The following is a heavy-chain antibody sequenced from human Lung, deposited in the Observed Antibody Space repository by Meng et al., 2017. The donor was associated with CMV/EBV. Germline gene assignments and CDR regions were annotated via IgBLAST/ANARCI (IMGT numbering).Heavy chain of an antibody. CDR3: ARDSGSSSFYYYYGMDV. CDR1: GFTFSSYA. CDR2: ISYDGSNK. Sequence: GGSLRLSCAASGFTFSSYAMHWVRQAPGKGLEWVAVISYDGSNKYYADSVKGRFTISRDNSKNTLYLQMNSLRAKDTAVYYCARDSGSSSFYYYYGMDVWGQGTTVXVSS. V-gene: IGHV3-30-3*01. J-gene: IGHJ6*02. D-gene: IGHD6-6*01.